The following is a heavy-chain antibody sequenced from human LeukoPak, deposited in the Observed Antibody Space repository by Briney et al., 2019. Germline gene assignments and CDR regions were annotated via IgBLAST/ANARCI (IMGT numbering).Heavy chain of an antibody. V-gene: IGHV3-48*03. CDR3: ARVNPISSGFYAY. CDR1: GFSFSDFG. Sequence: PGGSLRLSCAASGFSFSDFGLNWVRQAPGKGLEWVSYISSSGTTVYYADSVKGRFTISRDNAKNSLCLQMNSLRAEDTAIYYCARVNPISSGFYAYWGQGTLVTVSS. J-gene: IGHJ4*02. D-gene: IGHD3-22*01. CDR2: ISSSGTTV.